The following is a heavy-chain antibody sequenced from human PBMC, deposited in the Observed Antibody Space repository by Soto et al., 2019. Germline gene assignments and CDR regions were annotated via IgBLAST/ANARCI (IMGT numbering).Heavy chain of an antibody. CDR2: MNPNSGNT. V-gene: IGHV1-8*01. CDR3: ARIYLYYAIDV. CDR1: GYTFTSYD. Sequence: QVQLVQSGAEVKKPGASVKVSCKASGYTFTSYDINWVRQATGQGLEWMGWMNPNSGNTGYAQKFQGRVTMTRNTFISTAYMELSSLRSDDPVVYCCARIYLYYAIDVWGQGTTVTVSS. J-gene: IGHJ6*02.